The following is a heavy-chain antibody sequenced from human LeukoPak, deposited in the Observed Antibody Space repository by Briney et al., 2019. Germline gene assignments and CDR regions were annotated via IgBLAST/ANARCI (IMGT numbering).Heavy chain of an antibody. Sequence: PGASLRLSCAASGFTFSIYAMIWLRQAPGKGLEWVSAISGSGGSTYYADSVKGRFTISRDNSKNTLYLQMNSLRAEDMAVYYCAKDEEVVDFDYGGQGTLVTVSS. J-gene: IGHJ4*02. V-gene: IGHV3-23*01. CDR1: GFTFSIYA. CDR3: AKDEEVVDFDY. D-gene: IGHD2-15*01. CDR2: ISGSGGST.